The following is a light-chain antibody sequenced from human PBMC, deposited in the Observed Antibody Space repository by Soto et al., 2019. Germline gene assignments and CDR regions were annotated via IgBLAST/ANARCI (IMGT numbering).Light chain of an antibody. V-gene: IGKV1-12*01. CDR1: QDISTW. J-gene: IGKJ1*01. CDR2: GLS. CDR3: QQANSFPPT. Sequence: DIQMTQSPSSVSASVGDRVTITCRASQDISTWLAWYQQKPGKAPKLLIYGLSSLDSGVPSRFSGRRSGTDFTLTISSLQPEDFATYYCQQANSFPPTFGQGTKVEIK.